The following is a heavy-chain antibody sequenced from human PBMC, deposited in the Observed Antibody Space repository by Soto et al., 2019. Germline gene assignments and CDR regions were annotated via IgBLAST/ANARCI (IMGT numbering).Heavy chain of an antibody. Sequence: LSLTCAVEGGSFNDDYWSWIRQAPGKGLEWVSYISSSGSTIYYADSVKGRFTISRDNAKNSLYLQMNSLRAEDTAVYYCASPAWDWLEKGYWGQGTLVTVSS. D-gene: IGHD6-19*01. V-gene: IGHV3-11*01. CDR1: GGSFNDDY. J-gene: IGHJ4*02. CDR3: ASPAWDWLEKGY. CDR2: ISSSGSTI.